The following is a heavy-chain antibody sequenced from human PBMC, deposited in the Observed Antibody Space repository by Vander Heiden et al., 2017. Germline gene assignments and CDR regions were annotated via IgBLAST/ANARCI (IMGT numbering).Heavy chain of an antibody. V-gene: IGHV4-39*01. CDR1: GGSLSSSSYY. CDR3: ARRRGHKLRWLEWKLRYFDY. Sequence: QLQLQESGPGLVKPSETLSLTCTVSGGSLSSSSYYWGWIRQPPGKGLEWIGSIYYSGSTYYNPSLKSRVTISVDTSKNQFSLKLSSVTAADPDVYYCARRRGHKLRWLEWKLRYFDYWGQGNLVTVSS. J-gene: IGHJ4*02. CDR2: IYYSGST. D-gene: IGHD3-3*01.